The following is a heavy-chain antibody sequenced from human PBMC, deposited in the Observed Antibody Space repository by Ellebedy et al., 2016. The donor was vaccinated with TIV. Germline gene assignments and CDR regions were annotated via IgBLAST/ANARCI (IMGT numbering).Heavy chain of an antibody. Sequence: ASVKVSCKASGYTFTSYYMHWVRQAPGQGLEWMGIINPSGGSTSYAQKFQGRVTMTRDTSTSTVYMELSRLRSDDTAVYYCVIELSSIKRDYGMDVWGQGTTVTVSS. J-gene: IGHJ6*02. V-gene: IGHV1-46*01. D-gene: IGHD1-7*01. CDR3: VIELSSIKRDYGMDV. CDR2: INPSGGST. CDR1: GYTFTSYY.